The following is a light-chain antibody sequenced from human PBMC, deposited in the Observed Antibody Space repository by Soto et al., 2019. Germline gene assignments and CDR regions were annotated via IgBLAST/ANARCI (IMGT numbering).Light chain of an antibody. Sequence: QSVLTQPRSVSGSPGQSVTISCTGSSSDVGGYNYVSWYQQHPGKAPKLMIYDVSKRPSGVPDRFSGSKSGNTASLTISGLHAADEAYYCCYSYAGSYPYAFGTGTKLTVL. CDR2: DVS. V-gene: IGLV2-11*01. CDR3: YSYAGSYPYA. J-gene: IGLJ1*01. CDR1: SSDVGGYNY.